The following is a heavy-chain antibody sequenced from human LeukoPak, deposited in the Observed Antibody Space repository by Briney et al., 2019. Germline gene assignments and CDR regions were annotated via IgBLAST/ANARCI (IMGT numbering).Heavy chain of an antibody. Sequence: SETLSLTCTVSGGSISSYYWSWIRQPAGKGLEWIGRIYTSGSTNYNPSLKGRVTMSVDTSKNQFSLKLSSVTAADTAVYYCAGNYDILMGVDYWGQGTLVTVSS. CDR3: AGNYDILMGVDY. CDR1: GGSISSYY. V-gene: IGHV4-4*07. J-gene: IGHJ4*02. D-gene: IGHD3-9*01. CDR2: IYTSGST.